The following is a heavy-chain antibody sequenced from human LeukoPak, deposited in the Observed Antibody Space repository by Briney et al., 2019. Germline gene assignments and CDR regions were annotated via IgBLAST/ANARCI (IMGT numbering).Heavy chain of an antibody. CDR2: IATSGSAI. Sequence: GVLRLSCAASGFTFSSYEMSWVRQAPGKGLEWVSCIATSGSAIYYADSVKGRFTISRDNAKNSLYLQMNSLRAEDMAVYYCVRGGYCSSTICYWYNAFDMWGQGTMVTVSS. D-gene: IGHD2-2*01. V-gene: IGHV3-48*03. J-gene: IGHJ3*02. CDR1: GFTFSSYE. CDR3: VRGGYCSSTICYWYNAFDM.